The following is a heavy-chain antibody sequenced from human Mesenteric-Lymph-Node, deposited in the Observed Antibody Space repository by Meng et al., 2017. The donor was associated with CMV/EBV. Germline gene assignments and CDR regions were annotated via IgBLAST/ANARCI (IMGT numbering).Heavy chain of an antibody. Sequence: QVQCHQWGEGLLKPSAILSATWADYGGSFRGYYWNWIRQSPEKWLEWIGEINHSGSTTYNPSFTSRIIISVGTSTNQISLNMSSVTAADTAVYYCARGSSYDILTGYFDYWGQGALVTVSS. CDR2: INHSGST. J-gene: IGHJ4*02. V-gene: IGHV4-34*01. D-gene: IGHD3-9*01. CDR1: GGSFRGYY. CDR3: ARGSSYDILTGYFDY.